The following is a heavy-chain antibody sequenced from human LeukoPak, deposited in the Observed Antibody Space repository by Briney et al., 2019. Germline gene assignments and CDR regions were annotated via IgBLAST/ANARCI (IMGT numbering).Heavy chain of an antibody. CDR3: ARGGYSGFDSQYYFDY. V-gene: IGHV4-30-2*01. D-gene: IGHD5-12*01. J-gene: IGHJ4*02. CDR2: IYHSGGT. Sequence: SETLSLTCTVSGGSISSGGYYWSWIRQHPGKGLEWIGYIYHSGGTSYYPSLKSRVTISVDRSKNQFSLKLSSVTAVDTAVYYCARGGYSGFDSQYYFDYWGQGTLVTVSS. CDR1: GGSISSGGYY.